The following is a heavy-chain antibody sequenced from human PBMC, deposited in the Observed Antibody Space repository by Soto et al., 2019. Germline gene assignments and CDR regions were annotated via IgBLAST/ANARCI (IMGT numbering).Heavy chain of an antibody. CDR1: GLFFNDAW. J-gene: IGHJ3*01. D-gene: IGHD1-1*01. CDR2: IKGRIDFETS. Sequence: GGSLRLSCTVSGLFFNDAWMIWVRQTPGKGLEWVGRIKGRIDFETSAFAAPVKGRFSMSRDNSKNTLYLQMNSLKTEDTAVYYCNWQTRENHDVFDVWGQGTTVTVSS. CDR3: NWQTRENHDVFDV. V-gene: IGHV3-15*07.